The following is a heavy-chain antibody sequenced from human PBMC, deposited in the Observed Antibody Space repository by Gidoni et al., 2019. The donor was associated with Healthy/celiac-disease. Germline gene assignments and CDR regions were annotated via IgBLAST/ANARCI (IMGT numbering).Heavy chain of an antibody. D-gene: IGHD1-26*01. CDR1: GFTFSSYA. J-gene: IGHJ4*02. CDR2: ISGSGGST. V-gene: IGHV3-23*01. CDR3: AKETVGATAFDY. Sequence: VQLLESGGGLVQPGGSLILPCAASGFTFSSYAMSWVRQAPGKGLGWVSAISGSGGSTYYADSVKGRLTISRDNSKNTLYLQMNSLRAEDTAVYYCAKETVGATAFDYWGQGTLVTVSS.